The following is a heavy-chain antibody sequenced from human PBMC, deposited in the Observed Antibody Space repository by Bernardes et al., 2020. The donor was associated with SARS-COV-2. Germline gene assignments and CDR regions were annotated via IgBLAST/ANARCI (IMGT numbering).Heavy chain of an antibody. J-gene: IGHJ4*02. V-gene: IGHV3-33*01. D-gene: IGHD3-3*01. CDR3: TRSSYYDSKAYYVDY. Sequence: GGSLRLSCRTSGFTLRNYGMHWVRQAPGKGLEWVAMIWFDGRNKYYSDSVRGRFTISKDNSGNTLYLEMNNLRVDDTALYSCTRSSYYDSKAYYVDYWGQGTPVTVSS. CDR1: GFTLRNYG. CDR2: IWFDGRNK.